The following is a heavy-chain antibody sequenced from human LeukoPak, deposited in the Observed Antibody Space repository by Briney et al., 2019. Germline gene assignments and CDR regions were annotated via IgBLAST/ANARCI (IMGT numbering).Heavy chain of an antibody. Sequence: GESLKISCKGSGYNFTSYWIGWVRQMPGKGLEWMGIIYPGDSDTRYSPSFQGQVTISADKSISTAYLQWSSLKASDTAMYYCARHLSGSYCPMDVWGQGTTVTVSS. J-gene: IGHJ6*02. V-gene: IGHV5-51*01. CDR1: GYNFTSYW. D-gene: IGHD1-26*01. CDR3: ARHLSGSYCPMDV. CDR2: IYPGDSDT.